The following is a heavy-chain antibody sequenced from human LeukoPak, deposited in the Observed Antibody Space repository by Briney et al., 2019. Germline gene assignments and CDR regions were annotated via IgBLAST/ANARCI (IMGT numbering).Heavy chain of an antibody. CDR1: GGSISSSSYY. V-gene: IGHV4-39*07. CDR2: IYYSGST. J-gene: IGHJ4*02. Sequence: SETLSLTCTVSGGSISSSSYYWGWIRQPPGKGLEWIGSIYYSGSTYYNPSLKSRVTISVDTSKNQFSLKLSSVTAADTAVYYCARSVPIAAAEGYYFDYWGQGTLVTVSS. D-gene: IGHD6-13*01. CDR3: ARSVPIAAAEGYYFDY.